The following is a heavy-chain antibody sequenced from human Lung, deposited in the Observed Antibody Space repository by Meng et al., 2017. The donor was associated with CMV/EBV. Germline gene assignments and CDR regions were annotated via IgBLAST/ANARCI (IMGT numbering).Heavy chain of an antibody. CDR1: GFTFSSYE. V-gene: IGHV3-48*03. CDR2: ISSSGSTM. CDR3: ARRSGSYVNAFDI. J-gene: IGHJ3*02. D-gene: IGHD1-26*01. Sequence: GGSLRLSCAASGFTFSSYEMNWVRQAPGKGLEWVSYISSSGSTMYYADSVKGRFTISRDNAKNSLYLQMNSLRVEDTAVYYCARRSGSYVNAFDIWGQGTMVTGSS.